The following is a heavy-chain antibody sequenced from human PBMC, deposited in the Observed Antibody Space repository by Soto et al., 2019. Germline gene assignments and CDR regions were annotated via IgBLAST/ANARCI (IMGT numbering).Heavy chain of an antibody. Sequence: EVQLLESGGGLVQPGGSLRLSCAASGFIFSNYAMRWVRQAPGKGLEWVSAISASSTTIYYADPVKDRFTNSRDNSKNTLYQQMNNPRADNTAVYYCAKLLTEGTTTVYGMYDRGQGTTVTVAS. D-gene: IGHD4-17*01. CDR2: ISASSTTI. CDR3: AKLLTEGTTTVYGMYD. J-gene: IGHJ6*02. CDR1: GFIFSNYA. V-gene: IGHV3-23*01.